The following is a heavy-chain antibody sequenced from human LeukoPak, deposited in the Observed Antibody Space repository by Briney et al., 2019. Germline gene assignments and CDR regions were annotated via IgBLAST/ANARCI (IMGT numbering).Heavy chain of an antibody. V-gene: IGHV3-48*03. CDR2: ISGSDTST. Sequence: PGGSLRLSCAASGFSFSVYEMHWVRQAPGRGLEWIADISGSDTSTYYADSVEGRFTISRDNAKNSLYLQMNRLRVEDTAVYYCTTLTVASNFDYWGQGTLVTVSS. CDR3: TTLTVASNFDY. J-gene: IGHJ4*02. CDR1: GFSFSVYE. D-gene: IGHD6-19*01.